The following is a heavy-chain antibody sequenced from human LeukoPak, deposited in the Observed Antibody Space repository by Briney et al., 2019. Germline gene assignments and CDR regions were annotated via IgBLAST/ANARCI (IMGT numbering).Heavy chain of an antibody. J-gene: IGHJ4*02. Sequence: SVKVSCKASGGTFISYAISWARQAPGQGLEWMGGIIPIFGTANYAQKFQGRVTITADESTSTAYMELSSLRSEDTAVYYRARDPPSSYYDSSGYLDYWGQGTLVTVSS. CDR2: IIPIFGTA. V-gene: IGHV1-69*01. CDR1: GGTFISYA. CDR3: ARDPPSSYYDSSGYLDY. D-gene: IGHD3-22*01.